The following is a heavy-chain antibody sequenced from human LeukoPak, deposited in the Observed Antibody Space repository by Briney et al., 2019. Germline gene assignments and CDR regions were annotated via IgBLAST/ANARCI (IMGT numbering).Heavy chain of an antibody. CDR2: VIPVFRTS. V-gene: IGHV1-69*05. Sequence: GASVKVSCKASGGTFRTSGVNWVRQAPGQRLEWMGCVIPVFRTSNYAEELQDRVTITTDESTSTAYMELSSLRSEDTAVYYCATSENPVAIPITWGQGTLVSVSS. D-gene: IGHD4-23*01. CDR3: ATSENPVAIPIT. J-gene: IGHJ5*02. CDR1: GGTFRTSG.